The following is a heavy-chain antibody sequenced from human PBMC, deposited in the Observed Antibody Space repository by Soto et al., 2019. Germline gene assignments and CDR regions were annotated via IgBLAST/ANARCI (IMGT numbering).Heavy chain of an antibody. CDR3: AREPGGGSYYSADY. J-gene: IGHJ4*02. D-gene: IGHD1-26*01. CDR2: IWYDGSNK. V-gene: IGHV3-33*01. Sequence: QVQLVESGGGVVQPGRSLRLSCAASGFTFSSYGMHWVRQAPGKGLEWVAVIWYDGSNKYYADSVKGRFTISSDNSKNTLDLQMNSLRAEDTAVYYCAREPGGGSYYSADYWGQETLVTVSS. CDR1: GFTFSSYG.